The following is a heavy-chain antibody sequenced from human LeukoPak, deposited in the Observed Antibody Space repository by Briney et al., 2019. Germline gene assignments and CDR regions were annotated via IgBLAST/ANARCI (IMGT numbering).Heavy chain of an antibody. CDR3: AKVSAVAAPGWVY. CDR1: GFTFSSYA. Sequence: QTGGSLRLSCAASGFTFSSYAMSWVRQAPGKGLEWVSSISGSGSGGSTYYADSVKGRFTISRDNSKNTLYLQMNSLRADDTAVYYCAKVSAVAAPGWVYWGQGTLVTVSS. V-gene: IGHV3-23*01. J-gene: IGHJ4*02. D-gene: IGHD6-19*01. CDR2: ISGSGSGGST.